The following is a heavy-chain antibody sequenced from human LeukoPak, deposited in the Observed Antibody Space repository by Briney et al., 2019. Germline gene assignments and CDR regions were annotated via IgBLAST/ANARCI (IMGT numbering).Heavy chain of an antibody. CDR1: GYSISSGYY. Sequence: SETLSLTCTVSGYSISSGYYWGWIRQPPGKGLEWIGSIYHSGSTYYNPSLKSRVTISADTSKNQFSLKLSSVTAADTAVYYCARVTTVTTRWIDYWGQGTLVTVSS. V-gene: IGHV4-38-2*02. CDR3: ARVTTVTTRWIDY. J-gene: IGHJ4*02. D-gene: IGHD4-17*01. CDR2: IYHSGST.